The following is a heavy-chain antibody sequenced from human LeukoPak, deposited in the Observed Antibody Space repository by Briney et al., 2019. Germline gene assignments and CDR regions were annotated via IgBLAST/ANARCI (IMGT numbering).Heavy chain of an antibody. CDR1: GFIVSSNY. CDR2: IFSGGST. D-gene: IGHD3-10*01. J-gene: IGHJ4*02. CDR3: AKDVLAGLGYGSGSLSDY. Sequence: PGGSLRLSCAASGFIVSSNYMNWVRQAPGKGLEWVSIIFSGGSTDYADSVKGRFTISRDNSKNTLYLQMNSLRAEDTAVYYCAKDVLAGLGYGSGSLSDYWGQGTLVTVSS. V-gene: IGHV3-53*01.